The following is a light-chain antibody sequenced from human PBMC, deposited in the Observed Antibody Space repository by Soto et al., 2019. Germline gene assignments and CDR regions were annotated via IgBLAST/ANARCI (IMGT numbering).Light chain of an antibody. CDR3: QQYDNLPLP. CDR2: DAS. J-gene: IGKJ3*01. Sequence: DIQMTQIPSSLSASVGDRVTITCQASQDINNCLNWYHQKPGKAPNLLIYDASNLESEVPSRFNGSGSGTHFTLTISSLQPEDTATYYCQQYDNLPLPFGPGTKVEIK. CDR1: QDINNC. V-gene: IGKV1-33*01.